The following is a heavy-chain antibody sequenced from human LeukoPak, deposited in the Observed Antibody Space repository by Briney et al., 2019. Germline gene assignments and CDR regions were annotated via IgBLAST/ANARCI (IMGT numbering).Heavy chain of an antibody. CDR3: ARLGRSHRGVPTVLGY. V-gene: IGHV4-34*01. D-gene: IGHD3-10*01. Sequence: LQRLSPTCALYGGSSSGYYWSWIRHPPRKGLEWIGEINHSGSTNYNPSLRSRVTISVDTSKNQFSLKLSSVTAADTAVYYCARLGRSHRGVPTVLGYWGQGTLVTVSS. J-gene: IGHJ4*02. CDR2: INHSGST. CDR1: GGSSSGYY.